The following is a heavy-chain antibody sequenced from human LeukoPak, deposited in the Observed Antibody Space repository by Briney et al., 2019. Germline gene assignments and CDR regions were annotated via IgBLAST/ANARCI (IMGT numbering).Heavy chain of an antibody. J-gene: IGHJ5*02. CDR2: IRHEGNDK. Sequence: GGSLRLSCAASGITFSSHGMHWVRQAPDKGLEWVAFIRHEGNDKYYADSVKGRFTSSRDNAKNSLYLQMNSLRAEDTAVYYCARDWNYYGSGTSSGLDPWGQGTLVTVSS. CDR1: GITFSSHG. CDR3: ARDWNYYGSGTSSGLDP. V-gene: IGHV3-30*02. D-gene: IGHD3-10*01.